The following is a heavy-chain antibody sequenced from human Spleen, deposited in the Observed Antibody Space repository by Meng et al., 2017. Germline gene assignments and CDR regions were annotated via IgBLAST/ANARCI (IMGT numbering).Heavy chain of an antibody. CDR1: GYNFIEYW. V-gene: IGHV1-2*02. Sequence: ASVKVSCKTSGYNFIEYWVYWVRQAPGQGLEWMGWINPNSGGTNYAQKFQGRVSMTRDTSISTAYMELSRLRSDDTAVYYCSRGHSGSYSGSYGMDVWGQGTTVTVSS. J-gene: IGHJ6*02. CDR3: SRGHSGSYSGSYGMDV. D-gene: IGHD1-26*01. CDR2: INPNSGGT.